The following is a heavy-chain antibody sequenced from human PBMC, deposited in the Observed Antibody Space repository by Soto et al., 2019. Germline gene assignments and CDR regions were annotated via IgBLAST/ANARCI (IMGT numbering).Heavy chain of an antibody. J-gene: IGHJ4*02. D-gene: IGHD3-10*01. Sequence: SETLSLTRPVAGGSISRYYWNYLRQPPGKGLEWIGYIYYSGSTNYNPSLKSRVTISVDTSKNQFSLKLNSMTAADTAVYYCARHNYGSGSTYFDYWGQGTLVTV. CDR2: IYYSGST. CDR3: ARHNYGSGSTYFDY. CDR1: GGSISRYY. V-gene: IGHV4-59*08.